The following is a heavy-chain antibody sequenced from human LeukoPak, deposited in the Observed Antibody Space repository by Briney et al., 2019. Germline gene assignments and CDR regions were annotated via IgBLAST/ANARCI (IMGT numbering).Heavy chain of an antibody. Sequence: SVKVSCKASGGTFNSYAVSWVRQAPGQGLEWMGGIMPLFGTANYAQEFQGRVTFTKDESASTAYMEVSSLRSEDTAVYYCASGSLGDGYGVGDYYQYMDVWGKGTTVTVSS. CDR3: ASGSLGDGYGVGDYYQYMDV. CDR2: IMPLFGTA. J-gene: IGHJ6*03. V-gene: IGHV1-69*05. CDR1: GGTFNSYA. D-gene: IGHD5-24*01.